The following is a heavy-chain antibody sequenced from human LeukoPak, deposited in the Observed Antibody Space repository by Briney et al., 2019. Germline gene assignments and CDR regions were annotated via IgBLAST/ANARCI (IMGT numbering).Heavy chain of an antibody. V-gene: IGHV1-18*01. CDR3: ARDQAGFGGDTFDY. D-gene: IGHD3-10*01. CDR2: ISAYNGNT. Sequence: GASVKVSCKASGYTFTTYGVSWVRQAPGQGLEWMGWISAYNGNTNYGQKLQGRVTMTTDTSTSTAYMELRSLRSDDTAVYYCARDQAGFGGDTFDYWGQGTLVTVSS. J-gene: IGHJ4*02. CDR1: GYTFTTYG.